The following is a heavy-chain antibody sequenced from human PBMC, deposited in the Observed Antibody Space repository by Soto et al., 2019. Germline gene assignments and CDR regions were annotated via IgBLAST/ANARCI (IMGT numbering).Heavy chain of an antibody. Sequence: EVQLVESGGGLVQPGGSLRLSGEASGFTFSSYSMNWFRQPPGRGLEWVSYISSSSSTINYADSLKGRFTISRDNAKNSLYLQMNSLRAEDTTVYYCAGEADYLNWFDPWGQGTLVTVSS. CDR2: ISSSSSTI. CDR3: AGEADYLNWFDP. CDR1: GFTFSSYS. V-gene: IGHV3-48*01. J-gene: IGHJ5*02. D-gene: IGHD4-17*01.